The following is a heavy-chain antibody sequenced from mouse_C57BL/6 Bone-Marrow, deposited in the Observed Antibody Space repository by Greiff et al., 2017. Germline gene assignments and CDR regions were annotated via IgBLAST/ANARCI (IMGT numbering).Heavy chain of an antibody. D-gene: IGHD1-1*01. Sequence: QVQLQQSGAELVRPGASVTLSCKASGYTFTDYEMHWVKQTPVHGLEWIGAIDPETGGTAYTQKFKGKAILTADKSSSTAYMELRSLTSEDSAVYYCTRSGYYGSSYGWGQGTLVTVSA. V-gene: IGHV1-15*01. J-gene: IGHJ3*01. CDR1: GYTFTDYE. CDR3: TRSGYYGSSYG. CDR2: IDPETGGT.